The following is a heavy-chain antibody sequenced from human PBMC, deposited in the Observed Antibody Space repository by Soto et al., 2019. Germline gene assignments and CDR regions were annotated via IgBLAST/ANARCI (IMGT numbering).Heavy chain of an antibody. CDR2: IYPGDSDT. CDR3: AWGITMVRGVLDV. J-gene: IGHJ6*02. CDR1: GYSFTSYW. D-gene: IGHD3-10*01. Sequence: EVQLVQSGAEVKKPGESLKISCKGSGYSFTSYWIGWVRQMPGKGLEWMGIIYPGDSDTRYNPSFQGQVTISADKSISTAYLQWSRLSSSDTDMYYCAWGITMVRGVLDVWGQGTTVTVSS. V-gene: IGHV5-51*01.